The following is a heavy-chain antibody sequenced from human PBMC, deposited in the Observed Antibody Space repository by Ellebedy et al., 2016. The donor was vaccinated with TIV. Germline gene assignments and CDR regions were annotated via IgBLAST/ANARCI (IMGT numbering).Heavy chain of an antibody. CDR2: ISQSGGT. V-gene: IGHV4-34*01. J-gene: IGHJ4*02. D-gene: IGHD3-3*01. Sequence: MPSETLSLTCGAYGGSFSGYFWIWIRQPPGKRLEWIGEISQSGGTTYNPSLKSRVTMSVDLSKNEFSLKVNSVTAADTAVYYCARGIPIFGVVYWGQGSLVTVSS. CDR3: ARGIPIFGVVY. CDR1: GGSFSGYF.